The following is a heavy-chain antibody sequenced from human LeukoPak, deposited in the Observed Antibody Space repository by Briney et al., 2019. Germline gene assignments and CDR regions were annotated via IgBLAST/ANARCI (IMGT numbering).Heavy chain of an antibody. CDR1: GGSISSDY. D-gene: IGHD1-1*01. V-gene: IGHV4-59*01. J-gene: IGHJ3*02. Sequence: PSETLSLTCTVAGGSISSDYWSWIRQPPGKGLEWIGYIYYSGSTNYNPSLKSRAPLSVDTSKNQFSLKLSAVTAADTAVYYCARDMGWNGEEAFDIWGQGTMVTVSS. CDR2: IYYSGST. CDR3: ARDMGWNGEEAFDI.